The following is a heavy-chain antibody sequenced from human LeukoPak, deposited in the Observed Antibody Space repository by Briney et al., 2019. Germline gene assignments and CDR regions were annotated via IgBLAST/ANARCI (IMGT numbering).Heavy chain of an antibody. CDR2: INHSGST. V-gene: IGHV4-34*01. J-gene: IGHJ4*02. D-gene: IGHD3-3*01. CDR1: GGSFSGYY. Sequence: SETLSLTCAVYGGSFSGYYWSWIRQPPGKGLEWIGEINHSGSTNYNPSLKSRVTISVDTSKNQFSLKLSSVTAADTAVYYCARGRSRITIFGVVITNKGFDYWGQGTPVTVSS. CDR3: ARGRSRITIFGVVITNKGFDY.